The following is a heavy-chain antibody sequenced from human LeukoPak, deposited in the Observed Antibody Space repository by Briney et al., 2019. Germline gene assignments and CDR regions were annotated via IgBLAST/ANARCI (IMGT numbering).Heavy chain of an antibody. CDR1: GGSISSYY. CDR2: IDHSGST. CDR3: ARGIAARLSRAYYYDHYYMDV. D-gene: IGHD6-6*01. V-gene: IGHV4-34*01. J-gene: IGHJ6*03. Sequence: SETLSLTCTVSGGSISSYYWSWIRQPPGKGLEWIGEIDHSGSTKYNPSLKSRVTISVDTSKNQSSLKLTSVTAADTAVFYCARGIAARLSRAYYYDHYYMDVWGNGTTVTVSS.